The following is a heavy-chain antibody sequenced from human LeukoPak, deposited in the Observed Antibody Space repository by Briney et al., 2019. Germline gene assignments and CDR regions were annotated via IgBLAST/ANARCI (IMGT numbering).Heavy chain of an antibody. J-gene: IGHJ4*02. CDR3: ARDHYYGSGSYLHY. V-gene: IGHV3-30*04. CDR2: ISYDGSNK. Sequence: GGSLGLSCAASGFTFSSFALPWVRQAPGQGPEWVAVISYDGSNKYCADSVKGRFTISRDNSKNTLYLQMNSLRAEDTAVYYCARDHYYGSGSYLHYWGQGTLVTVSS. CDR1: GFTFSSFA. D-gene: IGHD3-10*01.